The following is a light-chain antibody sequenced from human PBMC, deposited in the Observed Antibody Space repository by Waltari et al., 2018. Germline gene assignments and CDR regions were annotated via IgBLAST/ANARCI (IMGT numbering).Light chain of an antibody. CDR3: SSYTSNSTLV. Sequence: QSALTQPASVSGSPGQSITISCTGTSSDVAGYDYVSWYQQHPGKAPKLMIYDVSNRPSGVSNRFSGSKSGNTASLTISGLQAEDEADYYCSSYTSNSTLVFGGGTKLTVL. V-gene: IGLV2-14*01. J-gene: IGLJ3*02. CDR2: DVS. CDR1: SSDVAGYDY.